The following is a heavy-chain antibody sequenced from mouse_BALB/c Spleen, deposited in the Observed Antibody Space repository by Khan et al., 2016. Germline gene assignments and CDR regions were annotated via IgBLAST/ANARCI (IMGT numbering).Heavy chain of an antibody. Sequence: EVQLQESGPGLVKPSQSLSLTCTVTGYSITSDYAWNWIRQFPGNKLEWMGYISYSGSTSYNPSLNSRLSITRGPSTNQFFLQLTSVPTEDTATYDCASRYDRGPLYYLDYWGAGTTLTVSS. CDR3: ASRYDRGPLYYLDY. CDR2: ISYSGST. CDR1: GYSITSDYA. J-gene: IGHJ2*01. V-gene: IGHV3-2*02. D-gene: IGHD2-14*01.